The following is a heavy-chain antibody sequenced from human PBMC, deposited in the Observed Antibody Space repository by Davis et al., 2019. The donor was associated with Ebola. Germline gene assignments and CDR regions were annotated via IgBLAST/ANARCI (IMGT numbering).Heavy chain of an antibody. V-gene: IGHV4-59*08. Sequence: MPSETLSLTCTVYIGSSSAYYWSWIRQPPGKGLEWIGYIYYSGSTNYNPSLKSRVTISVDTSKNQFSLKLSSVTAADTAVYYCARQMRDFWSGYPRYYGMDVWGQGTTVTVSS. D-gene: IGHD3-3*01. CDR3: ARQMRDFWSGYPRYYGMDV. J-gene: IGHJ6*02. CDR1: IGSSSAYY. CDR2: IYYSGST.